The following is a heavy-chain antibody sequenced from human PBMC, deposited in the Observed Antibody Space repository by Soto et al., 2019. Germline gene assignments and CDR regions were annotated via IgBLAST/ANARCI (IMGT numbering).Heavy chain of an antibody. D-gene: IGHD5-18*01. CDR2: ISTHNSNT. CDR1: GYRFPSGG. V-gene: IGHV1-18*01. Sequence: VQLVQSGAEVKRPGASVMVYCKASGYRFPSGGISWVRQAPGQRLEWMGWISTHNSNTHFAENLQGRVTLTTDTSTNTAYMELRSLRSDDTAIYYCARDSQWPETAESWGQGTLVTVSS. J-gene: IGHJ5*02. CDR3: ARDSQWPETAES.